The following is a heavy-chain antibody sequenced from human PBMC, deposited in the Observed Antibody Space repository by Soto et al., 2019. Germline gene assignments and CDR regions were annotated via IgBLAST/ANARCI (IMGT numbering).Heavy chain of an antibody. D-gene: IGHD3-16*01. CDR1: GFTFSSYW. CDR2: IKQDGSEK. J-gene: IGHJ5*02. Sequence: EVQLVESGGGLVQPGGSLRLSCAASGFTFSSYWMSWVRQAPGKGLEWVANIKQDGSEKYYVDSVKGRFTISRDNAKNSLYLQMNRVRGEDTAVYYCARVRYGGRILFDPWGQGTLVPVSS. CDR3: ARVRYGGRILFDP. V-gene: IGHV3-7*03.